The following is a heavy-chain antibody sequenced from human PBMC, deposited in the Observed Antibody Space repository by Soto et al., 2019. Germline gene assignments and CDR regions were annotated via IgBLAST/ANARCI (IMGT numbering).Heavy chain of an antibody. CDR1: GFTFSSYA. Sequence: QVQLVESGGGVVQPGRSQRLSCAASGFTFSSYAMHWVRQAPGKGLEWVAVISYDGSNKYYADSVKGRFTISRDNSKNTLYLQMNSLRAEDTAVYYCARDRRDIHLTGVAPYYYYGMDVWGQGTTVTVSS. V-gene: IGHV3-30-3*01. J-gene: IGHJ6*02. D-gene: IGHD3-9*01. CDR3: ARDRRDIHLTGVAPYYYYGMDV. CDR2: ISYDGSNK.